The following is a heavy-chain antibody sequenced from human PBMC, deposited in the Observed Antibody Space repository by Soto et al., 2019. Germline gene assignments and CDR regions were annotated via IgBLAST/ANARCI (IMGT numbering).Heavy chain of an antibody. CDR1: GDSFTNYG. J-gene: IGHJ4*02. V-gene: IGHV1-18*01. CDR2: INPFDGSR. D-gene: IGHD3-10*01. CDR3: SRVDPGETSPFDH. Sequence: GASVKLSCKACGDSFTNYGISWVRQAPEQGLEGMGWINPFDGSRMFAQSFQGRVTMTRDTSTSTVYMEVSSLRSEDTAVYYCSRVDPGETSPFDHWGQGTLVTVSS.